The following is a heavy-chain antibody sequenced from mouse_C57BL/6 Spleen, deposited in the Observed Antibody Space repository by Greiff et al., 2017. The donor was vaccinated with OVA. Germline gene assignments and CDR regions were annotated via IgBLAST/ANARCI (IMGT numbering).Heavy chain of an antibody. V-gene: IGHV1-69*01. D-gene: IGHD1-1*01. J-gene: IGHJ2*01. Sequence: QVQLQQSGAELVMPGASVKLSCKASGYTFTSYWMHWVKQRPGQGLEWIGEIDPSDSYTNYNQKFKGKSTLTVDKSSSTAYMQLSSLTSEDSAVYYCARGREFITTVVPYFDYWGQGTTLTVSS. CDR2: IDPSDSYT. CDR3: ARGREFITTVVPYFDY. CDR1: GYTFTSYW.